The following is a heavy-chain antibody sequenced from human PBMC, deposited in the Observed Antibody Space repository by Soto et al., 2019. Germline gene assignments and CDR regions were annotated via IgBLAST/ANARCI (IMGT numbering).Heavy chain of an antibody. CDR1: GGSFSGYY. Sequence: QVQLQQWGAGLLKPSETLSLTCAVYGGSFSGYYWSWIRQPPGKGLEWIGEINHSGSTNYNPSLKSRVTISAATSKNQFSLKLSSVTAADTAVYYCARVRRRYSSSWYGGELPHFDYWGQGTLVTVSS. CDR2: INHSGST. CDR3: ARVRRRYSSSWYGGELPHFDY. D-gene: IGHD6-13*01. V-gene: IGHV4-34*01. J-gene: IGHJ4*02.